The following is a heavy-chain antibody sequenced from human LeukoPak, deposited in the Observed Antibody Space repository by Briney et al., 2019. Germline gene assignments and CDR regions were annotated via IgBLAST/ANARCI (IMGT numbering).Heavy chain of an antibody. J-gene: IGHJ6*02. CDR3: ASHPQEYSVSYSPGMDV. Sequence: PSETLSLTCTVPGGSISSSSYYWGWIRQPPGKGLEWLVSIYYSGSTYYHPCLKSRVTISVDTSKNQFSLKVSSVTAADTAGYYCASHPQEYSVSYSPGMDVGGQGTTVTVS. D-gene: IGHD1-26*01. CDR2: IYYSGST. CDR1: GGSISSSSYY. V-gene: IGHV4-39*01.